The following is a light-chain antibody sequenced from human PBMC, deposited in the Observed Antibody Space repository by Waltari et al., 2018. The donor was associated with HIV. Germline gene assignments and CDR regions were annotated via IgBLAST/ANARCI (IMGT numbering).Light chain of an antibody. Sequence: EIVLTQSPGTLSLSPGERATLSCRASQSVASNYIAWYQQRPGQAPRFLIYVASSRATGIPDRFTGSASGADFTLTISRLEPEDFGMYYCQHYGSSPPPTFGQGTRLEIK. CDR1: QSVASNY. V-gene: IGKV3-20*01. CDR3: QHYGSSPPPT. J-gene: IGKJ5*01. CDR2: VAS.